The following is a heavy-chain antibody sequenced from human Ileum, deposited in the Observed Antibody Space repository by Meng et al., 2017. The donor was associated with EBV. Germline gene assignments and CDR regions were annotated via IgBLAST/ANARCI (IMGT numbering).Heavy chain of an antibody. CDR1: YYKFNNFG. CDR3: ATVPPEWGLQKGNDY. J-gene: IGHJ4*02. Sequence: QVQVVQSGTEVKKPGASVKVSCKVSYYKFNNFGVSWVRQAPGQGLEWMGWISGHNGNTNYAQKFQGRVTMTTNTSTTTSYMELRNLRSDDTAVYFCATVPPEWGLQKGNDYWGQGTLVTVSS. V-gene: IGHV1-18*01. D-gene: IGHD4-11*01. CDR2: ISGHNGNT.